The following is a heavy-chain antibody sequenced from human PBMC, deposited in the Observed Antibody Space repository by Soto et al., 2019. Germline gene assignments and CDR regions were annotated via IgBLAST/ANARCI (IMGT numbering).Heavy chain of an antibody. CDR3: ARSETTVTYYYYYYYGMDV. CDR1: GYTFTSYD. D-gene: IGHD4-17*01. CDR2: MNPNSGNT. V-gene: IGHV1-8*01. Sequence: QVQLVQSGAEVKKPGASVKVSCKASGYTFTSYDINWVRQATGQGLEWMGWMNPNSGNTGYAQKFQGRVTMTRNTSISTAYMELSSLRSEDTAVYYCARSETTVTYYYYYYYGMDVWGQGTTVTVSS. J-gene: IGHJ6*02.